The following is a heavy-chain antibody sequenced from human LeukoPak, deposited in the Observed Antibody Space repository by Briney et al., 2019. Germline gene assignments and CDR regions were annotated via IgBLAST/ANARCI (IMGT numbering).Heavy chain of an antibody. CDR3: ARVYYSSSYDYWYFDL. CDR2: IYYSGST. V-gene: IGHV4-30-2*03. D-gene: IGHD6-13*01. J-gene: IGHJ2*01. Sequence: PSQTLSLTCAVSGGSISSGGYSWSWIRQPPGKGLEWIGSIYYSGSTYYNPSLKSRVTISVDTSKNQFSLKLSSVTAADTAVYYCARVYYSSSYDYWYFDLWGRGTLVTVSS. CDR1: GGSISSGGYS.